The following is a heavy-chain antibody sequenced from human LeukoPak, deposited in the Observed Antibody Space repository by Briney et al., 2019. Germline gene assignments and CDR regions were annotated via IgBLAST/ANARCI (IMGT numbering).Heavy chain of an antibody. J-gene: IGHJ4*02. CDR2: IIPLFGTA. V-gene: IGHV1-69*05. CDR3: ARSSIAARYYFDY. CDR1: GGTFSSYA. D-gene: IGHD6-6*01. Sequence: SVKVSCKASGGTFSSYAISWVRQAPGQGLEWMGGIIPLFGTAKYAQKFQGRVTITTDESTSTAYVELSSLRSEDTAVYYCARSSIAARYYFDYWGQGTLVTVSS.